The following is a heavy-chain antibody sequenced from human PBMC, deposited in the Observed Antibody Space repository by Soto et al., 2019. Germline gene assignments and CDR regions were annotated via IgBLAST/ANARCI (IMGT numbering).Heavy chain of an antibody. Sequence: SVKVSCKASGGTFSSYAISWVRQAPGQGLEWMGGIIPIFGTANYAQKFKGRVTITADESTSTAYMEMSSLRSEDTAVYYCAKASYYDILTGNDFDYWGQGTLVTVSS. V-gene: IGHV1-69*13. D-gene: IGHD3-9*01. CDR1: GGTFSSYA. J-gene: IGHJ4*02. CDR2: IIPIFGTA. CDR3: AKASYYDILTGNDFDY.